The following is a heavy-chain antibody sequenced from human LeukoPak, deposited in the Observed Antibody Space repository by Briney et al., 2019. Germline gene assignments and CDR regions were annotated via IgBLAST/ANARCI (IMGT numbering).Heavy chain of an antibody. J-gene: IGHJ5*02. V-gene: IGHV3-30*18. CDR2: ISYDGSNK. CDR3: AKADCSGGSCYSNNWFDP. D-gene: IGHD2-15*01. Sequence: PGGCLRLACAASGFTFSSYGMHWVRQAPGKGLGWVAVISYDGSNKYYADSVKGRFTISRDNSKNTLHLQMNSLRAEDTAVYYCAKADCSGGSCYSNNWFDPWGQGTLVTVSS. CDR1: GFTFSSYG.